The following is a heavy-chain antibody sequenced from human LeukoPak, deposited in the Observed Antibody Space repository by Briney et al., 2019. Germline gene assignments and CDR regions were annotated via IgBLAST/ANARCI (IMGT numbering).Heavy chain of an antibody. Sequence: GGSLRLSCAASGITFSSYAMSWVRQAPGKGLEWVSAISGSGGSTYYADSVKGRFTISRDNSKNTLYLQMNTLRAEDTAVYYCARKPCYRPTCQFDYWGQGTLVTVSS. CDR2: ISGSGGST. J-gene: IGHJ4*02. CDR3: ARKPCYRPTCQFDY. D-gene: IGHD3-16*02. V-gene: IGHV3-23*01. CDR1: GITFSSYA.